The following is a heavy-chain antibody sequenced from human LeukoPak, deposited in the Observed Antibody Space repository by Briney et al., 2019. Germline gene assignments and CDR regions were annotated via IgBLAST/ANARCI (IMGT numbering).Heavy chain of an antibody. CDR2: IYYSGST. D-gene: IGHD4-23*01. V-gene: IGHV4-59*08. J-gene: IGHJ4*02. CDR3: ARSLYGGYTFDY. Sequence: PSETLSLTCTVSGGSISSYYWSWIRQPPGKGLEWIGYIYYSGSTNYNPSLKSRVTISVDTSKNQFSLKLSSVTAADTAVYYCARSLYGGYTFDYWGQGTLVTVSS. CDR1: GGSISSYY.